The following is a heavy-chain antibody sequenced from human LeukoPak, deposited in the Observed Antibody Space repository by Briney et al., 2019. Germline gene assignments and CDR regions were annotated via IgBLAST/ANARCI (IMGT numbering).Heavy chain of an antibody. V-gene: IGHV4-34*01. Sequence: SETLSLTCAFYGGSFSGYYWSWIRQPPGKGLEWIGEINHSGGTKYNPSLKSRVTISVDTSKNQFSLNLSSVTAADTAAYYCARRGGIIRGVASYYYMDVWGKGTTVTISS. CDR3: ARRGGIIRGVASYYYMDV. J-gene: IGHJ6*03. CDR1: GGSFSGYY. CDR2: INHSGGT. D-gene: IGHD3-10*01.